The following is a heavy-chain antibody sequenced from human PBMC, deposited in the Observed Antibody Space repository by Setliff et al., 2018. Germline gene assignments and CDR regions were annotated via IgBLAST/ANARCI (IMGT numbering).Heavy chain of an antibody. D-gene: IGHD6-13*01. Sequence: PGGSLRLSCVVSGFSFSRHWMSWVRQGPGTGLEWVAFIRYDGSNEYYSDSVKGRFIISRDNSENTLYLQMNSLRAEDTAVYYCAKYSSSWGGYYYYYYYMDVWGKGTTVTVSS. J-gene: IGHJ6*03. V-gene: IGHV3-30*02. CDR3: AKYSSSWGGYYYYYYYMDV. CDR2: IRYDGSNE. CDR1: GFSFSRHW.